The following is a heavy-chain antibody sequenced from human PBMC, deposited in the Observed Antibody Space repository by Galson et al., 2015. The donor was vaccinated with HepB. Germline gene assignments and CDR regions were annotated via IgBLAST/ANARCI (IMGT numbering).Heavy chain of an antibody. D-gene: IGHD6-19*01. CDR1: GFTFSSYA. J-gene: IGHJ4*02. V-gene: IGHV3-23*01. CDR2: ISGSGGST. CDR3: AKGKGSGWYYFDY. Sequence: SLRLSCAASGFTFSSYAMSWVRQAPGKGLEWVSAISGSGGSTYYADSVKGRFTISRDNSKNTLYLQMNSLRAEDTAVYYCAKGKGSGWYYFDYWGQGTLVTVSS.